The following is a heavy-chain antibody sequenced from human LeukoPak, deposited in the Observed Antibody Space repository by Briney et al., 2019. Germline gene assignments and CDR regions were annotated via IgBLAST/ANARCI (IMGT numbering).Heavy chain of an antibody. V-gene: IGHV1-8*01. CDR2: MNPNNGNT. Sequence: ASVKVSCKASGYTFTSFDINWVRQATGQGLEWMGWMNPNNGNTGYTQKFQGRVTMTRNTSISTAYMELSSLKSDDTAVYYCAKAEGECSSTSCYYYYYYYMDVWGKGTTVTISS. D-gene: IGHD2-2*01. CDR3: AKAEGECSSTSCYYYYYYYMDV. J-gene: IGHJ6*03. CDR1: GYTFTSFD.